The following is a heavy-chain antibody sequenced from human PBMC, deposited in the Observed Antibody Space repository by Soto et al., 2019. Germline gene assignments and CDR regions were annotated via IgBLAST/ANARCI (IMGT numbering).Heavy chain of an antibody. CDR1: GFTFSIYA. CDR2: ISYDGSNK. CDR3: AREYSDGWFDP. D-gene: IGHD2-21*01. Sequence: QVQLVESGGGVVQPGRSLRLSCAASGFTFSIYAMHWVRQAPGKGLEWVAVISYDGSNKYYADSVKGRFTMSRDNSKNTVYLQMNSLRAEDSAVYYCAREYSDGWFDPWCQGTLVTVS. J-gene: IGHJ5*02. V-gene: IGHV3-30-3*01.